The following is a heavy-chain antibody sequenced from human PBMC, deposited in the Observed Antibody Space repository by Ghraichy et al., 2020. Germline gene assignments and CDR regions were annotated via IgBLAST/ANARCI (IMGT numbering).Heavy chain of an antibody. CDR3: AKEGRGYTPGY. J-gene: IGHJ4*02. V-gene: IGHV3-23*01. Sequence: GGSLRLSCAASGFTFSTSDMNWVRRAPGKGLEWVSFISNSGGSKYYVDSVKGRFTISRDNSKNTLYLQMNSLRAEDTAIYYCAKEGRGYTPGYWGQGTLVTVSS. CDR1: GFTFSTSD. D-gene: IGHD5-24*01. CDR2: ISNSGGSK.